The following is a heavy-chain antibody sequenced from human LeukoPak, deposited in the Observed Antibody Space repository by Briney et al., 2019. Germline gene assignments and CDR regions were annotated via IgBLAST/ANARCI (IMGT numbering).Heavy chain of an antibody. CDR1: GYTFTGYY. J-gene: IGHJ4*02. V-gene: IGHV1-2*02. CDR3: ARDAGGWLLIDY. Sequence: ASVKVSCKASGYTFTGYYMHWVRQAPGQGLEWMGWINPNSGGTNYAQKFQGRVTMTRDTSISTAYMEPRSLRSDDTAVYYCARDAGGWLLIDYWGQGTLVTVSP. CDR2: INPNSGGT. D-gene: IGHD5-24*01.